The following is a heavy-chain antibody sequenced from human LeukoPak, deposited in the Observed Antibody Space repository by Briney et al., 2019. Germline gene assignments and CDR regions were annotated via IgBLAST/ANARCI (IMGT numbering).Heavy chain of an antibody. CDR2: INPNSGGT. D-gene: IGHD5-12*01. CDR1: GYTFTGYY. Sequence: ASVKVSFKASGYTFTGYYMHWVRQAPGQGLEWMGWINPNSGGTNYAQKFQGRVTMTRDTSISTAYMELSRLTSDDTAIYYCARDWFVDSGDDPFPFDYWGQGTLVSVSS. J-gene: IGHJ4*02. V-gene: IGHV1-2*02. CDR3: ARDWFVDSGDDPFPFDY.